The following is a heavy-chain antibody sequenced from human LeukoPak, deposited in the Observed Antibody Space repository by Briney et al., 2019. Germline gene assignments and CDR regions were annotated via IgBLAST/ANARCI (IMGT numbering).Heavy chain of an antibody. V-gene: IGHV3-30-3*01. CDR2: IGYDGSNI. D-gene: IGHD4-17*01. J-gene: IGHJ4*02. Sequence: SGGSLRLSCAASGFTFTNYAMHWVRQAPGKGLEWVAVIGYDGSNIYYADSVKGRFTISRDNSKNTLYLQLNSLRAEDTAVYYCARDRPVDYSAYASLRFDYWGQGTLVTVSS. CDR3: ARDRPVDYSAYASLRFDY. CDR1: GFTFTNYA.